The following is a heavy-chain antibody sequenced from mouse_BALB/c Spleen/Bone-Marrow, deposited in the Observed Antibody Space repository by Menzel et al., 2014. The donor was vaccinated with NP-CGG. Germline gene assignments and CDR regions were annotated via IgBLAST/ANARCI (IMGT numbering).Heavy chain of an antibody. CDR3: ARNAFHRGYAMDY. V-gene: IGHV5-12*02. J-gene: IGHJ4*01. CDR1: GFTFSDYY. CDR2: ISNGGGST. Sequence: DVMLVESGGGLVQPGGSLKLSCATSGFTFSDYYMYWVRQTPEKRLEWVAYISNGGGSTYYPDTVKGRFSISRDNAKNTLYLQMSRLKSEDTAMYYCARNAFHRGYAMDYWGQGTSVTVSS.